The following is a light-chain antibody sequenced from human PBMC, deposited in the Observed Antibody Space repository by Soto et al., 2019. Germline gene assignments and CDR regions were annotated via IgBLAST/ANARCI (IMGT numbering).Light chain of an antibody. V-gene: IGLV3-9*01. CDR2: RDS. Sequence: SYELTQPLSVSVALGQTARIACGGNNIGSKNVHWYQQKPGQAPVLVIYRDSNRPSGITDRFSGSNSGNTATLTISRAQAGDEADYYCQVWDSSSARVFGGGTKLTVL. CDR3: QVWDSSSARV. J-gene: IGLJ3*02. CDR1: NIGSKN.